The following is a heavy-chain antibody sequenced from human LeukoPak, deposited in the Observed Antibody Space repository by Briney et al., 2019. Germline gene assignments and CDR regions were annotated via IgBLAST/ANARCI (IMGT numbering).Heavy chain of an antibody. D-gene: IGHD3-22*01. V-gene: IGHV4-59*01. CDR1: GGSINGYY. CDR3: ARDRRGYYSELDF. J-gene: IGHJ4*02. CDR2: IYYSGST. Sequence: SETLSLTCTVSGGSINGYYWTWIRQPPGKGLEWIGYIYYSGSTFYNPSLKSRVTISLDTSKNQFSPKVTSVTAADTAVYYCARDRRGYYSELDFWGQGTLVTVSS.